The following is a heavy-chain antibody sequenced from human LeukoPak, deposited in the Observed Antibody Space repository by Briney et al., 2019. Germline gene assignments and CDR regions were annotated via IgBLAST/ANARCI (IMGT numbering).Heavy chain of an antibody. CDR1: GYTFTGYS. J-gene: IGHJ5*02. Sequence: ASVKVSCKASGYTFTGYSMHWVRQAPGQGLESMGWINPNSGDTSYAQNFQGRVIMTTDTSISTAYMELSRLRSDDTAVYYCARGAEFPGGNWFDPWGQGTLVTVSS. CDR3: ARGAEFPGGNWFDP. CDR2: INPNSGDT. D-gene: IGHD4-23*01. V-gene: IGHV1-2*02.